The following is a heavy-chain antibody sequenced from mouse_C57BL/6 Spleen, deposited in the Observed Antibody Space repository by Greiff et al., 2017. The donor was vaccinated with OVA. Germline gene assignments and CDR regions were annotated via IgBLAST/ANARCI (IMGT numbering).Heavy chain of an antibody. J-gene: IGHJ2*01. CDR1: GYTFTSYW. CDR3: ARDYSNYGEGFFFDY. V-gene: IGHV1-52*01. D-gene: IGHD2-5*01. Sequence: QVHVKQPGAELVRPGSSVKLSCKASGYTFTSYWMHWVKQRPIQGLEWIGNIDPSDSETHYNQKFKDKATLTVDKSSSTAYMQLSSLTSEDSAVYYCARDYSNYGEGFFFDYWGQGTTLTVSS. CDR2: IDPSDSET.